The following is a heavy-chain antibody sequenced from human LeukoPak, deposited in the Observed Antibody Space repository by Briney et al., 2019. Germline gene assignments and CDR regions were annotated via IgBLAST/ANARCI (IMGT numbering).Heavy chain of an antibody. Sequence: PGGSLRLSCAASGFTLISYGMHWVRQAPGKGREWVAIIWYDGSNKYYADSVKGRFTISRDNSKNTLYLQMNSLRAEDTAVYYCARGDAYDSSGYYVNWGQGTLVTVSS. CDR1: GFTLISYG. V-gene: IGHV3-33*01. D-gene: IGHD3-22*01. CDR3: ARGDAYDSSGYYVN. CDR2: IWYDGSNK. J-gene: IGHJ4*02.